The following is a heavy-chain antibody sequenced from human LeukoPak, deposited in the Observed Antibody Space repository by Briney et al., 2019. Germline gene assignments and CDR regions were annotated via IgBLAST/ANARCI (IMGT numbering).Heavy chain of an antibody. D-gene: IGHD6-13*01. V-gene: IGHV4-34*01. CDR1: GGSFSGYY. CDR2: INHSGST. Sequence: SETLSLTCAVYGGSFSGYYWSWIRQPPGKGLEWIGEINHSGSTNYNPSLKSRVTISVDTSKNQFSLKLSSVTAADTAVYYCARGTVTSSSWYRGWFDPWGQGTLVTVSS. CDR3: ARGTVTSSSWYRGWFDP. J-gene: IGHJ5*02.